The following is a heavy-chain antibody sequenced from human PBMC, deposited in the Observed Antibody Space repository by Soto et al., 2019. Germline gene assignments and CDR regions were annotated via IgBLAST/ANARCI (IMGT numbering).Heavy chain of an antibody. Sequence: QVQLVQSGAELKKPGSSVKVSCKASGGTFSSYTISWVRQAPGQGLEWMGRIIPILGIANYAQKFQGRVTITADKSTSTAYMELSSLRSEYTAVYYCAREEYYYGSGAFFDYWGQGTLVTVSA. CDR3: AREEYYYGSGAFFDY. D-gene: IGHD3-10*01. J-gene: IGHJ4*02. CDR1: GGTFSSYT. CDR2: IIPILGIA. V-gene: IGHV1-69*08.